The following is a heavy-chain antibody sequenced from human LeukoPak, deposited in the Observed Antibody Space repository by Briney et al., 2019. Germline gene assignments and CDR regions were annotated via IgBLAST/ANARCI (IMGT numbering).Heavy chain of an antibody. CDR3: ARGGRIVGASPPDY. J-gene: IGHJ4*02. V-gene: IGHV4-4*07. CDR1: GGSISSYS. Sequence: PSETLSLTCTVSGGSISSYSWSWIRQPAGKGLEWIGRIYTSGSTNYNPSLKSRVTMSVDTSKNQFSLKLSSVTAADTAVYYCARGGRIVGASPPDYWGQGTLVTASS. CDR2: IYTSGST. D-gene: IGHD1-26*01.